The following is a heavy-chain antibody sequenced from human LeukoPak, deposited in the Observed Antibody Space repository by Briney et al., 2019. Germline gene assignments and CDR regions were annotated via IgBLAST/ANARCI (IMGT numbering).Heavy chain of an antibody. CDR3: TTDFRAAARPTDY. CDR1: GFTFSSYG. Sequence: GGSLRLSCAASGFTFSSYGMHWVRQAPGKGLEWVAVIWYDGSNKYYADSVKGQFTISRDNSKNTLYLQMNSLRAEDTAVYYCTTDFRAAARPTDYWGQGTLVTVSS. D-gene: IGHD6-6*01. V-gene: IGHV3-33*01. J-gene: IGHJ4*02. CDR2: IWYDGSNK.